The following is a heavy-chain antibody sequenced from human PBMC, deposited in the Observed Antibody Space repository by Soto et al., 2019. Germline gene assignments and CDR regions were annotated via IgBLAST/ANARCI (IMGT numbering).Heavy chain of an antibody. D-gene: IGHD1-1*01. CDR1: GFTFSSYA. CDR2: ISGSGGST. J-gene: IGHJ6*02. V-gene: IGHV3-23*01. CDR3: AKGSTGTPRYFYNGMDV. Sequence: GGSLRLSCAASGFTFSSYAMSWVRQAPGKGLEWVSAISGSGGSTYYADSVKGRFTISRDNSKNTLYLQMNSLRAEDTAVYYCAKGSTGTPRYFYNGMDVWGQGTTVTVSS.